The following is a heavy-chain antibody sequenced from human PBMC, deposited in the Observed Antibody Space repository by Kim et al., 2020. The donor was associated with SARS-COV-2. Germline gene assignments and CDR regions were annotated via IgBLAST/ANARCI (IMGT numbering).Heavy chain of an antibody. CDR3: ARDLTIAARPDYYYYGMDV. D-gene: IGHD6-6*01. V-gene: IGHV1-69*13. CDR2: IIPIFGTA. CDR1: GGTFSSYA. Sequence: SVKVSCKASGGTFSSYAISWVRQAPGQGLEWMGGIIPIFGTANYAQKFQGRVTITADESTSTAYMELSSLRSEDTAVYYCARDLTIAARPDYYYYGMDVWGQGTTVTVSS. J-gene: IGHJ6*02.